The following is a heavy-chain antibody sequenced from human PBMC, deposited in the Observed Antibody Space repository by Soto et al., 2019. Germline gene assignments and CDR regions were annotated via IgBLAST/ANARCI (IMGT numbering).Heavy chain of an antibody. CDR3: AREYRGSRSSVNWFDP. D-gene: IGHD1-26*01. CDR2: IIPIFGTA. V-gene: IGHV1-69*01. Sequence: QVQLVQSGAEVKKPGSSVKVSCKASGGTFSSYAISWVRQAPGQGLEWMGGIIPIFGTANYAQKFRGRVTIRADEFTSAADMELSSLSSEDIAVYYWAREYRGSRSSVNWFDPWVQGTLVTVSS. J-gene: IGHJ5*02. CDR1: GGTFSSYA.